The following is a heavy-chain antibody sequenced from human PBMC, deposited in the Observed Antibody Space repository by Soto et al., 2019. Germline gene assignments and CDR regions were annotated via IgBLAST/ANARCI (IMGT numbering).Heavy chain of an antibody. D-gene: IGHD4-17*01. Sequence: PSETLSLTCTVSGGSISSRSYYWGWIRQPPGKGLEWIGSMYYSGSTYYNPSLKSRVTISVDTSKNQFSLKLSSVTAADTAVYYCAADTVTLYYYYYGMDVWGQGTTVTLSS. V-gene: IGHV4-39*01. CDR2: MYYSGST. CDR3: AADTVTLYYYYYGMDV. CDR1: GGSISSRSYY. J-gene: IGHJ6*02.